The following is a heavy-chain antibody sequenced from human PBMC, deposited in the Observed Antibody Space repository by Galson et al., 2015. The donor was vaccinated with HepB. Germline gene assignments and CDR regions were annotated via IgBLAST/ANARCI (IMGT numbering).Heavy chain of an antibody. CDR2: INPSGGST. D-gene: IGHD2-8*01. CDR3: ARDWGMVYAQGWFDP. J-gene: IGHJ5*02. V-gene: IGHV1-46*01. Sequence: SVKVSCKASGYTFTSYYMHWVRQAPGQGLEWMGIINPSGGSTSYAQKFQGRVTMTRDTSTSTVYMELSSLRSEDTAVYYCARDWGMVYAQGWFDPWGQGTLVTVSS. CDR1: GYTFTSYY.